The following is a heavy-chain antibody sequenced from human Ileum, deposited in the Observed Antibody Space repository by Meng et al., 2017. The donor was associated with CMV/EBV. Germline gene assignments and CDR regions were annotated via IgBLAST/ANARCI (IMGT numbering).Heavy chain of an antibody. CDR1: SIRSGSYY. Sequence: SIRSGSYYWRCIRQHPRKSLVWIGCIYHSGTTSHNPSLKSRLTISVDTSKNQFSLNLSSVTAADTAVYYCARVSGTDSGSYRNYFDYWGQGTLVTVSS. V-gene: IGHV4-31*02. CDR3: ARVSGTDSGSYRNYFDY. J-gene: IGHJ4*02. D-gene: IGHD1-26*01. CDR2: IYHSGTT.